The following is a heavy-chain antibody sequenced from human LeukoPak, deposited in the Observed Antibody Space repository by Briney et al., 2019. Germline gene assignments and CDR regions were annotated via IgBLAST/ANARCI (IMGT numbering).Heavy chain of an antibody. Sequence: GESLEISCKGSGYSFASYWIGWVRQMPGKGLEWMGIIYPGDSDTRYSPSFQGQVTISADKSISTAYLQWSSLKASDTAMYYCASLGWAYCGGDCYTDAFDIWGQGTMVTVSS. CDR2: IYPGDSDT. D-gene: IGHD2-21*02. J-gene: IGHJ3*02. CDR3: ASLGWAYCGGDCYTDAFDI. V-gene: IGHV5-51*01. CDR1: GYSFASYW.